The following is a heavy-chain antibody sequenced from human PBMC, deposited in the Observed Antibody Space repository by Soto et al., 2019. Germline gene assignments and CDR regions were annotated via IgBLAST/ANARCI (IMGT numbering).Heavy chain of an antibody. J-gene: IGHJ4*02. CDR3: AHRLTLNSDWNYGRFDY. CDR2: IYWDDDK. D-gene: IGHD1-7*01. CDR1: GFSLTTYGVG. V-gene: IGHV2-5*02. Sequence: QITLKESGPTLVKPTQTLTLTCTFSGFSLTTYGVGVGWIRQPPGKALQWLALIYWDDDKRYCPSLKSRLTITKDTSKIQVVLTLTNMDPVDTATYFCAHRLTLNSDWNYGRFDYWGQGTLVTVSS.